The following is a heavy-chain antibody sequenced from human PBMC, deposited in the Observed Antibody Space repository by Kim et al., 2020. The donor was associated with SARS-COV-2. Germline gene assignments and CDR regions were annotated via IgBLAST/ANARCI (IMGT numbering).Heavy chain of an antibody. CDR2: IIPIFGTA. J-gene: IGHJ5*02. CDR3: ARVACGGDCYVRLNWFDP. V-gene: IGHV1-69*13. Sequence: SVKVSCKASGGTFSSYAISWVRQAPGQGLEWMGGIIPIFGTANYAQKYKGRVTITADESTSTAYMELSSLRSEDTAVYYCARVACGGDCYVRLNWFDPWGQGTLVTVSS. D-gene: IGHD2-21*02. CDR1: GGTFSSYA.